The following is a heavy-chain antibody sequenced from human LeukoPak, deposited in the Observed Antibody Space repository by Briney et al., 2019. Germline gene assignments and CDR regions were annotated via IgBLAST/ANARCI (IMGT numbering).Heavy chain of an antibody. J-gene: IGHJ4*02. Sequence: SETLSLTCTVSGGSISSYYWSWIRQPAGKGLEWIGRIYTSGSTNYNASLKSRVTISVDTSKNQFSLKLSSVTAADTAVYYCARVGGIAAHFDYWGQGTLVTVSS. D-gene: IGHD6-13*01. CDR3: ARVGGIAAHFDY. CDR1: GGSISSYY. CDR2: IYTSGST. V-gene: IGHV4-4*07.